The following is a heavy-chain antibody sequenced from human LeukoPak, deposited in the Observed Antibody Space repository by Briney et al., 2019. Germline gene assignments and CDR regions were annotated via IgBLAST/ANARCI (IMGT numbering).Heavy chain of an antibody. CDR2: ISGSGGST. CDR1: GFTFSSYA. D-gene: IGHD3-3*01. J-gene: IGHJ3*02. V-gene: IGHV3-23*01. Sequence: GESLKISCAASGFTFSSYAMSWVRQAPGKGLEWVSAISGSGGSTYYADSVKGRFTISRDNSKNTLYLQMNSLRAEDTAVYYCAKDYFWSGYYTLDAFDIWGQGTMVTVSS. CDR3: AKDYFWSGYYTLDAFDI.